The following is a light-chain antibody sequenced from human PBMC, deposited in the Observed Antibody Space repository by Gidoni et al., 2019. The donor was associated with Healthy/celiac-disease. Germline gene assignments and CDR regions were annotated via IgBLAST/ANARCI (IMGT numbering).Light chain of an antibody. J-gene: IGKJ3*01. V-gene: IGKV3-11*01. CDR2: DAS. CDR3: QQRSNWPT. Sequence: EMVLTQSPATLSLSPGERATLSGRASQRVSSYLAWYQQKPGQAPRLLMYDASYRATGIPARFSGRASGTDFTLTISRLEPEDFAVYYCQQRSNWPTFGPGTKVDIK. CDR1: QRVSSY.